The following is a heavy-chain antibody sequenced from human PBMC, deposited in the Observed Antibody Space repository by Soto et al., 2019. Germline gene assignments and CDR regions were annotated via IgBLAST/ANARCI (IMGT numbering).Heavy chain of an antibody. CDR2: IIPIFGTA. CDR3: ARQYYFGSGSYYNRPFDF. Sequence: SVKVSCTASGGTFSSYAISWVRQAPGQGLEWMGGIIPIFGTANYAQKFQGRVTITADESTSTAYMELSSLRSEDTAVYYCARQYYFGSGSYYNRPFDFWGQGTLVTVSS. V-gene: IGHV1-69*13. J-gene: IGHJ4*02. D-gene: IGHD3-10*01. CDR1: GGTFSSYA.